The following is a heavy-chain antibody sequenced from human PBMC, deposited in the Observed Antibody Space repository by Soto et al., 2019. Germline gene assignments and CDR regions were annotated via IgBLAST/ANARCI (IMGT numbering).Heavy chain of an antibody. J-gene: IGHJ4*02. CDR1: GFSLSTSGVG. D-gene: IGHD2-21*02. Sequence: QITLKESGPTLVKPTQTLTLTCTFSGFSLSTSGVGVGWIRQPPGKALEWLALIYWDDDKRYSPSLMSRLTTTKDTSQNQMVLTMTNMEPVDTAIYSCAHSTYCDADCYSDYWGQGTLVTVSS. CDR2: IYWDDDK. V-gene: IGHV2-5*02. CDR3: AHSTYCDADCYSDY.